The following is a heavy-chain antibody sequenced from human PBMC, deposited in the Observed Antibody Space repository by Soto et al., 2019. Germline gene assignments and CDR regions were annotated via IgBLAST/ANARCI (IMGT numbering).Heavy chain of an antibody. J-gene: IGHJ6*02. CDR1: GGTFSSYA. D-gene: IGHD2-2*01. V-gene: IGHV1-69*01. Sequence: QVQLVQSGAEVKKPGSSVKVSCKASGGTFSSYAISWVRQAPGQGLEWTGGIIPISDTTNYAQKFQGRVMITADESTSTAYMELSSLRSEDTAVYYCARSQGSSTSLEIYYYYYYGMDVWGQGTTVTVSS. CDR2: IIPISDTT. CDR3: ARSQGSSTSLEIYYYYYYGMDV.